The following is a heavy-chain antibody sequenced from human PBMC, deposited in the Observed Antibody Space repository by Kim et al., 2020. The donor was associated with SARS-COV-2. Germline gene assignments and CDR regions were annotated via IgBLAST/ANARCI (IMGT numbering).Heavy chain of an antibody. Sequence: GGSLRLSCAASGFTFSSYWVHWVRQAPGKGLVWVSRINSDGSSTNHADSVKGRFTISRDNAKNTLYLQMNSLRAEDTAVYYCARGGVPGSDSGVNYGLYVWGPGTPVTVSS. V-gene: IGHV3-74*01. J-gene: IGHJ6*01. CDR1: GFTFSSYW. CDR3: ARGGVPGSDSGVNYGLYV. CDR2: INSDGSST. D-gene: IGHD3-10*01.